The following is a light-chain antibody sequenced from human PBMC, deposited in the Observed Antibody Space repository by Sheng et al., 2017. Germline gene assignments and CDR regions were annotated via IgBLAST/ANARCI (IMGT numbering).Light chain of an antibody. CDR2: DAS. J-gene: IGKJ4*01. Sequence: EIVLTQSPATLSLSPGERATLSCRASQSVGIYLAWYQQRRGQAPRLLIYDASNRATGTPARFSGSGSGTDFTLSISSLEPEDFALYFCQQRNTRPLTFGGGTKVEIK. CDR1: QSVGIY. CDR3: QQRNTRPLT. V-gene: IGKV3-11*01.